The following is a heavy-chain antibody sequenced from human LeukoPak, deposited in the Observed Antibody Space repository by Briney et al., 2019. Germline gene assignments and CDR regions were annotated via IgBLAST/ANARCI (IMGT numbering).Heavy chain of an antibody. CDR2: IYYSGST. J-gene: IGHJ6*02. D-gene: IGHD3-3*01. CDR3: AREDYDFWSGYYYGMDV. CDR1: GVSICSYY. Sequence: SETLSLTCTVSGVSICSYYWSWIPQPPGKGLGGIGYIYYSGSTNYNPSLKSRVTISVDTSKNQFSLKLSSVTAEDTAVYYCAREDYDFWSGYYYGMDVWGQGTTVTVSS. V-gene: IGHV4-59*01.